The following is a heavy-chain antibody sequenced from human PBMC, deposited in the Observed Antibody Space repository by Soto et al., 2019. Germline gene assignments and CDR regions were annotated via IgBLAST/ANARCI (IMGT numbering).Heavy chain of an antibody. CDR2: ISYDGSNK. CDR3: ARGAVYSSSWVSGYYYYYGMDV. J-gene: IGHJ6*02. V-gene: IGHV3-30-3*01. CDR1: GFTFSSYA. D-gene: IGHD6-6*01. Sequence: XESLRLSCAASGFTFSSYAMHWVRQAPGKGLEWVAVISYDGSNKYYADSVKGRFTISRDNSKNTLYLQMNSLRAEETAVYYCARGAVYSSSWVSGYYYYYGMDVWGQGTTVTVSS.